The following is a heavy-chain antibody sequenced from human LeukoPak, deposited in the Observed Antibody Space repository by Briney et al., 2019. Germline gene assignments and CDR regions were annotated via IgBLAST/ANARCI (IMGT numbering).Heavy chain of an antibody. V-gene: IGHV3-23*01. CDR1: GFTFSSYA. Sequence: GGSLRLSCAASGFTFSSYATSWVRQAPGKGLEWVSAISGSGGSTYYADSVKGRFTISRDNSKNTLYLQMNSLRAEDTAVYYCAKVSGSYFRRWTSFDYWGQGTLVTVSS. CDR2: ISGSGGST. D-gene: IGHD1-26*01. CDR3: AKVSGSYFRRWTSFDY. J-gene: IGHJ4*02.